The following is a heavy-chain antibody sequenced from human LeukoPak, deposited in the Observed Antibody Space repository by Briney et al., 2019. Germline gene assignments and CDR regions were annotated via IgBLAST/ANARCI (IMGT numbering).Heavy chain of an antibody. D-gene: IGHD2-15*01. V-gene: IGHV4-34*01. Sequence: PSETLSLTCAVYGGSFSGYYWSWIRQPPGKGLEWIGEINHSGSTNYNPSLKSRVTISVDKSKNQFSLKPNSVTAADTALYYCARGSGPYYYAMDVWGQGTTVPLSS. CDR2: INHSGST. J-gene: IGHJ6*02. CDR3: ARGSGPYYYAMDV. CDR1: GGSFSGYY.